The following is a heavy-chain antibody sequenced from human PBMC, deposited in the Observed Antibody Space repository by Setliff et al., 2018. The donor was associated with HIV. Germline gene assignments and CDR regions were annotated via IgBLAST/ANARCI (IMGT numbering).Heavy chain of an antibody. J-gene: IGHJ4*02. CDR1: GYSFTNHY. CDR2: INPTGGST. CDR3: ARGPTVGAADY. Sequence: ASVKVSCKPSGYSFTNHYMHWVRQAPGQGLEWMGVINPTGGSTRNTQKFQGRVAMTRDTSTSTVYMELSSLRSEDTAVYYCARGPTVGAADYWGQGTLVTVSS. D-gene: IGHD1-26*01. V-gene: IGHV1-46*01.